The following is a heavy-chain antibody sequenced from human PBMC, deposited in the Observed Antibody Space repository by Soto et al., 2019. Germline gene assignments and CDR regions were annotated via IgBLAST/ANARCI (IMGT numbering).Heavy chain of an antibody. CDR3: TKDVNAGGLDY. CDR1: GLNLPDHA. CDR2: IDWNSGRI. J-gene: IGHJ4*02. V-gene: IGHV3-9*01. D-gene: IGHD1-1*01. Sequence: EVQLVESGGGLVQPGRSLRLSCAAYGLNLPDHAMHWVRQAPGKGLEWVSAIDWNSGRIGYADSVKGRFTISRDNARNSLYLQMNSLRPEDTALYYCTKDVNAGGLDYWGQGTLVTVSS.